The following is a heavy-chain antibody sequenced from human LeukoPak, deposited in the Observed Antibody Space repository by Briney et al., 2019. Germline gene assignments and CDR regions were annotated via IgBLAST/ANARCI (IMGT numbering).Heavy chain of an antibody. CDR3: SSGYTFATFDI. V-gene: IGHV4-39*07. CDR1: SGSISTSNYY. CDR2: IFYSGST. J-gene: IGHJ3*02. D-gene: IGHD5-18*01. Sequence: SETLSLTCTVSSGSISTSNYYWGWVRQPPGKALEWIGNIFYSGSTYYSPSLKSRVTISLDTSRNQFSLKLNSVTAADTAFYYCSSGYTFATFDIWGQGTMVTVSS.